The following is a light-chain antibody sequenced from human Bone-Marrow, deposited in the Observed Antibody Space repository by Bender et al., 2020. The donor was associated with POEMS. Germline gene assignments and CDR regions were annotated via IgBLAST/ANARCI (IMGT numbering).Light chain of an antibody. V-gene: IGLV2-23*01. Sequence: QSALTQPASVSGSPGQSITISCTGTSSDVGSYKLVSWYQQHPGTPPKLLIYEDSKRPSGVSDRFSGSESGNTASLTISRLQAEDEADFYCCAYAGNYIYVFGTGTTVTV. CDR2: EDS. J-gene: IGLJ1*01. CDR3: CAYAGNYIYV. CDR1: SSDVGSYKL.